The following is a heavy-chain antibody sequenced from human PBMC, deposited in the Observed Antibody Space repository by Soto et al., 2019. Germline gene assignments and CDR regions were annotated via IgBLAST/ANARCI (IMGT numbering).Heavy chain of an antibody. J-gene: IGHJ4*02. Sequence: ASVKVSCKASGYAFNFYGITWVRQAPGQGLEWMGWISGFNGNTNYAADLQGRVTMTTDTSTSTAYMELRGLRSDDTAVYYCARIGVSSGHESPDFDSWGQGTLVTVSS. CDR1: GYAFNFYG. D-gene: IGHD3-16*01. CDR2: ISGFNGNT. CDR3: ARIGVSSGHESPDFDS. V-gene: IGHV1-18*01.